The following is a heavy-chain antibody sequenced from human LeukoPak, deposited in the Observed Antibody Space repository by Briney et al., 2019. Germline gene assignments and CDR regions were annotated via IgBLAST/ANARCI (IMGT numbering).Heavy chain of an antibody. D-gene: IGHD4-23*01. Sequence: SVKVSCKASGGTFSSYAISWVRQAPGQGLEWMGRIIPILGIANYAQKFQGRVTITADKSTSTAYMELSSLRSEDTAVYHCAREATVVTPRPLWYWGQGTLVTVSS. CDR1: GGTFSSYA. J-gene: IGHJ4*02. CDR3: AREATVVTPRPLWY. V-gene: IGHV1-69*04. CDR2: IIPILGIA.